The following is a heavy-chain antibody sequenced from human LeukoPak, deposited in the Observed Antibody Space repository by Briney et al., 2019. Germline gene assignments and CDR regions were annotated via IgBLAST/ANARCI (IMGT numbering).Heavy chain of an antibody. Sequence: KPGGSLRLSCAASGFTFSDAWMTWVRQAPGKGLEWVGRIRPTKTDGGAPFYAAPVKGRFTISRDDSTDRLYLQMNSLKTEDTAVYFCAREGTPYGYHSFDSWGQGTLVTVSS. CDR1: GFTFSDAW. CDR3: AREGTPYGYHSFDS. V-gene: IGHV3-15*01. J-gene: IGHJ4*02. CDR2: IRPTKTDGGAP. D-gene: IGHD5-18*01.